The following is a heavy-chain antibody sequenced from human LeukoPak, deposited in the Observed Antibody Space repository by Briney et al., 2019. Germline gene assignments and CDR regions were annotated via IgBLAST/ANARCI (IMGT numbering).Heavy chain of an antibody. J-gene: IGHJ3*02. D-gene: IGHD1-26*01. V-gene: IGHV4-59*08. CDR1: GGSISSYY. CDR2: IYYSGST. Sequence: SETLSLTCTVSGGSISSYYWSWIRQPPGKGLEWIGYIYYSGSTNYNPSLKSRVTISVDTSKNQFSLKLSSVTAADTAVYYCARIDTIPGSYYLDAFDIWGQGTMVTVSS. CDR3: ARIDTIPGSYYLDAFDI.